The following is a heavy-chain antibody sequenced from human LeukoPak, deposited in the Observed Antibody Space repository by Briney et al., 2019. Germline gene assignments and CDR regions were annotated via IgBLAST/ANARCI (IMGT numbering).Heavy chain of an antibody. CDR3: AKDKGSGTYYKLPYYYYGVDV. Sequence: GSLRLSCAASGFTFSSYAMTWVRQAPGKGLEWISTITGSANSTYFADSVKGRFTTSRDNSKNTLYLEMNSLRAEDTAVYYCAKDKGSGTYYKLPYYYYGVDVWGQGTTVTVSS. J-gene: IGHJ6*02. CDR2: ITGSANST. CDR1: GFTFSSYA. D-gene: IGHD3-10*01. V-gene: IGHV3-23*01.